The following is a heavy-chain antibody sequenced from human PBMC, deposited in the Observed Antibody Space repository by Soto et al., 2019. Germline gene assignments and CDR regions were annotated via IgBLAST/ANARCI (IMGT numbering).Heavy chain of an antibody. Sequence: SETLSLTCTVSGDSISSGGYYWSWIRQHPGKGLEWIGYIYYSGTTYYNPSLESRVSISADTSENQFSLKVKSVTVADTAVYYCSFTYYAGDSGPYDYWGQGTLVLVSS. CDR2: IYYSGTT. J-gene: IGHJ4*02. CDR3: SFTYYAGDSGPYDY. V-gene: IGHV4-31*03. D-gene: IGHD1-26*01. CDR1: GDSISSGGYY.